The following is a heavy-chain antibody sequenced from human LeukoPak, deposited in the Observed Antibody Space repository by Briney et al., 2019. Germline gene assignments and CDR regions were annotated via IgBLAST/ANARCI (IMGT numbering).Heavy chain of an antibody. D-gene: IGHD2-2*01. CDR2: IYYSGST. CDR3: ARDVVGYCSSTSCYGDYYYYMDV. V-gene: IGHV4-59*12. Sequence: SETLSLTCTVSGGSISSYYWSWIRQPPGKGLEWIGYIYYSGSTNYNPSLKSRVTISVDTSKNQFSLKLSSVTAADTAVYYCARDVVGYCSSTSCYGDYYYYMDVWGKGTTVTISS. J-gene: IGHJ6*03. CDR1: GGSISSYY.